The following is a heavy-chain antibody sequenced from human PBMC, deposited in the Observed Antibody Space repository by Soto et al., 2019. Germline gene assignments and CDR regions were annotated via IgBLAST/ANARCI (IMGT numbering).Heavy chain of an antibody. Sequence: PGGSLRLSCAASGFTFSNAWMSWVRQAPGKGLEWVGRIKSKTDGGTTDYAATVKGRFTISRDDSKNTLYLQMNSLKTEDTAVYYCTTDPGLYCTNGVCSVCDYWGQGTLVTVSS. CDR2: IKSKTDGGTT. D-gene: IGHD2-8*01. J-gene: IGHJ4*02. V-gene: IGHV3-15*01. CDR1: GFTFSNAW. CDR3: TTDPGLYCTNGVCSVCDY.